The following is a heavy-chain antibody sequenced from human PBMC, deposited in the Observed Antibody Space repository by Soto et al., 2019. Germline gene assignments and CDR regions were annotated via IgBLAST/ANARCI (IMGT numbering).Heavy chain of an antibody. J-gene: IGHJ6*02. V-gene: IGHV1-18*04. CDR2: ISAYNGNT. CDR3: ARETPYDSSGYYFKNYYYYGMDV. D-gene: IGHD3-22*01. Sequence: GASVKVSCKASGYTFTSYGMSWVRQAPGQGLEWMGWISAYNGNTNYAQKLQGRVTMTTDTSTSTAYMELRSLRSDDTAVYYCARETPYDSSGYYFKNYYYYGMDVWGQGTTVTVSS. CDR1: GYTFTSYG.